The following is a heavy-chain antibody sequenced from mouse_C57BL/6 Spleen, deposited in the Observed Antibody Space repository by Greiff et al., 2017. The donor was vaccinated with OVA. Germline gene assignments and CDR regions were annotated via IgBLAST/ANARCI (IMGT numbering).Heavy chain of an antibody. Sequence: VKLQQSGAELARPGASVKLSCKASGYTFTSYGISWVKQRTGQGLEWIGEIYPRSGNTYYNEKCKGKATLTADKSSSTAYMELRSLTSEDSAVYFCARDPMDYGSFSGYFDVWGKGTTVTVSS. V-gene: IGHV1-81*01. CDR1: GYTFTSYG. CDR2: IYPRSGNT. D-gene: IGHD1-1*01. CDR3: ARDPMDYGSFSGYFDV. J-gene: IGHJ1*03.